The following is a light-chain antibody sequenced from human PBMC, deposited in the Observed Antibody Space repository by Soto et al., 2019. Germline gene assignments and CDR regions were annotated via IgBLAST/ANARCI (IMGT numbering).Light chain of an antibody. CDR1: QSVSND. J-gene: IGKJ4*01. CDR3: QQRSNWPT. Sequence: EIVLTQSPATLSLSPGERATLSCRASQSVSNDYVAWVQQKPGQTPRLLIYDASNRATGIPARFSGSGSGTDFTLTISSLEPEDFAVYYCQQRSNWPTFGGGTKVDIK. V-gene: IGKV3-11*01. CDR2: DAS.